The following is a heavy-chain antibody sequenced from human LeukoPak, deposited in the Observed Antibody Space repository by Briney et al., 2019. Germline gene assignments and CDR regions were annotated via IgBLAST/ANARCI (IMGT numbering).Heavy chain of an antibody. CDR2: INHSGST. J-gene: IGHJ4*02. CDR1: GGSFSGYY. Sequence: SETLSLTCAVYGGSFSGYYWSWIRQPPGKGLEWIGEINHSGSTNYNPSLKSRVTISVDTSNNQFSLKLSSVTAADTAVYYCARVSLSSTVYDILTGYEFDYWGQGTLVTVSS. D-gene: IGHD3-9*01. CDR3: ARVSLSSTVYDILTGYEFDY. V-gene: IGHV4-34*01.